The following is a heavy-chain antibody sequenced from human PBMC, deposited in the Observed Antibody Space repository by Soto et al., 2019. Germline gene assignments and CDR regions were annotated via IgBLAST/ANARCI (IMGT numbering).Heavy chain of an antibody. Sequence: GGSLRLSCAASGFTFSDYYMSWIRQAPGKGLEWVSTISGSGGSTYYADSVKGRFTVSRDNSKTTLYLQMNSLRAEDTALYYCAKLYSSNWSGYCDYWGQGTLVTVSS. D-gene: IGHD6-13*01. CDR1: GFTFSDYY. CDR2: ISGSGGST. CDR3: AKLYSSNWSGYCDY. J-gene: IGHJ4*02. V-gene: IGHV3-23*01.